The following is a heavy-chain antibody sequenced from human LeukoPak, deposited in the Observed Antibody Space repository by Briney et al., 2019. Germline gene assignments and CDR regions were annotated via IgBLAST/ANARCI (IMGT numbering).Heavy chain of an antibody. V-gene: IGHV1-69*05. CDR3: ARDPLVGYCSGGSCYPVPPFDY. CDR1: GGTFSSYA. J-gene: IGHJ4*02. D-gene: IGHD2-15*01. CDR2: IIPVFGTA. Sequence: SVKVSCKASGGTFSSYAISWVRQAPGQGLEWMGGIIPVFGTANYAQKLQGRVTMTTDTSTSTAYMELRSLRSDDTAVYYCARDPLVGYCSGGSCYPVPPFDYWGQGTLVTVSS.